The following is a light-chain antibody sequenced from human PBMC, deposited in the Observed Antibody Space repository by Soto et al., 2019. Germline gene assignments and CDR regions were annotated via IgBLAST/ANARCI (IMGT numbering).Light chain of an antibody. CDR3: QAYDSSFRGV. CDR1: SSNIGAEYD. V-gene: IGLV1-40*01. CDR2: GNN. Sequence: QSVLTQPPWVSVAPGQRVTVSCTGSSSNIGAEYDVHWYQQLPGTVPKLLIYGNNSRPSGVPDRFSGSKSGTSASLAITGLQAEDEADYYCQAYDSSFRGVFGTGTKVNV. J-gene: IGLJ1*01.